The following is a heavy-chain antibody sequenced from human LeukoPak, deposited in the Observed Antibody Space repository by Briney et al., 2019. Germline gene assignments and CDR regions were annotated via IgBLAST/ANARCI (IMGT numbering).Heavy chain of an antibody. D-gene: IGHD6-19*01. Sequence: ETLSLTCAVYNGSFSGYYWSWVRQAPGKGLEWVSAISGSGGSTYYADSVKGRFTISRDNSKNTLYLQMNSLRAEDTAVYYCASPGPPGYSSGWYRPSLYFDYWGQGTLVTVSS. V-gene: IGHV3-23*01. CDR3: ASPGPPGYSSGWYRPSLYFDY. CDR2: ISGSGGST. CDR1: NGSFSGYY. J-gene: IGHJ4*02.